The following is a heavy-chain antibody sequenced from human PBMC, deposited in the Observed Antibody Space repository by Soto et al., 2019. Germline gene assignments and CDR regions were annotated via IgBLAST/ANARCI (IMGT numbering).Heavy chain of an antibody. CDR3: VGSPFRYFDYLSFDY. D-gene: IGHD3-9*01. J-gene: IGHJ4*02. Sequence: SETLSLTCAVSGDSITSSAWWSCARQPPGKGLEWIGEIHLGGTTNYNPSLKSRVTISVDKSKNQFSLRLSSVTAADTALYYCVGSPFRYFDYLSFDYWGQGALVTVS. CDR1: GDSITSSAW. CDR2: IHLGGTT. V-gene: IGHV4-4*02.